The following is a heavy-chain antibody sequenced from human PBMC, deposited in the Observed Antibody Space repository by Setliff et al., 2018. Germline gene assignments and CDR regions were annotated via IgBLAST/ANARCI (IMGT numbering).Heavy chain of an antibody. CDR1: GGSFSTYY. D-gene: IGHD6-19*01. J-gene: IGHJ4*02. V-gene: IGHV4-34*01. CDR2: INHSGST. CDR3: ARVGVTSGWAY. Sequence: SETLSLTCAVYGGSFSTYYWIWIRQPPGKGLEWIGEINHSGSTNYDPSLKSRVTISVDTSKNQFSLKLNSVTAADTAVYYCARVGVTSGWAYWGLGTLVTVS.